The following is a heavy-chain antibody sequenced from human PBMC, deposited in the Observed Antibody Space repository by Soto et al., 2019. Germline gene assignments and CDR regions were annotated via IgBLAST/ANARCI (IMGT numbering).Heavy chain of an antibody. V-gene: IGHV4-34*01. CDR2: INHSGST. D-gene: IGHD3-3*01. Sequence: SETLSLTCAFYGGSFSGYYWSWIRQPPGKGLEWIGEINHSGSTNYNPSLKSRVTISVDTSKNQFSLKLSSVTAADTAVYYCARGLSSRVTIFGVVIPPPPRGMDVWGKGTTVTVSS. CDR3: ARGLSSRVTIFGVVIPPPPRGMDV. J-gene: IGHJ6*03. CDR1: GGSFSGYY.